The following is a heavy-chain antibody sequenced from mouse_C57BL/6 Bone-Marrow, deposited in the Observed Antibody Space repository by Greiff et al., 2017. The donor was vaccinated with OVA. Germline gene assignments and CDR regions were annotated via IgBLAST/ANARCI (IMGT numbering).Heavy chain of an antibody. Sequence: QVQLQQPGAELVKPGASVKMSCKASGYTFTSYWITWVKQRPGQGLEWIGDIYPGSGSTNYNEKFKSKATLTVDTSSSTAYMQLSSLTSEDSAVYYCARRYNGSVYWYFDVWGTGTTITVSS. J-gene: IGHJ1*03. D-gene: IGHD1-1*01. CDR1: GYTFTSYW. CDR3: ARRYNGSVYWYFDV. V-gene: IGHV1-55*01. CDR2: IYPGSGST.